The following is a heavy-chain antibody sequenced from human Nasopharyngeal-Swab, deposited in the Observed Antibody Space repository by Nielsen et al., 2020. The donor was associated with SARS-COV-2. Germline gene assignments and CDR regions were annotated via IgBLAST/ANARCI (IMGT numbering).Heavy chain of an antibody. J-gene: IGHJ3*02. V-gene: IGHV4-31*03. D-gene: IGHD1-26*01. Sequence: SETLSLTCTVSGGSISSGGYYWSWIRQHPGKGLEWIGYIYYSGSTYYNPSLKSRVTISVDTSKNQFSLKLSSVTAADTAVYYCARDDPYSGSESRADDAFDIWGQGTMVTVSS. CDR3: ARDDPYSGSESRADDAFDI. CDR1: GGSISSGGYY. CDR2: IYYSGST.